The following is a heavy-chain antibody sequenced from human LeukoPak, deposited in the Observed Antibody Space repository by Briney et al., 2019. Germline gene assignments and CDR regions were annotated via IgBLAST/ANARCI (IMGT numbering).Heavy chain of an antibody. V-gene: IGHV4-59*08. CDR1: GGSISSYY. D-gene: IGHD2-15*01. CDR2: IYYCWST. J-gene: IGHJ3*02. Sequence: SETLSLTCTVSGGSISSYYWSWIRQPPGKGLEGIGYIYYCWSTNYNPSLKSRVTISVDTSKNQFSLKLSSVTAADTAVYYCARHPDAGVVVVAATDAFDIWGQGTMVTVSS. CDR3: ARHPDAGVVVVAATDAFDI.